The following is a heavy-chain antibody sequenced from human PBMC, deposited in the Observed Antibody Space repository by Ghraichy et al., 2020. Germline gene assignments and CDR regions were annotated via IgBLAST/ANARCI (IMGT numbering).Heavy chain of an antibody. Sequence: LSLTCAASGFTFSSYDMHWGRQATGKGLEWVSGIGTADDTFYPGSVKGRFTISRENAKNSLYLQMNSLRAGDTAVYYCARGSGYYNSYYSGMDVWGQGTTVTVSS. CDR2: IGTADDT. D-gene: IGHD3-3*01. CDR1: GFTFSSYD. V-gene: IGHV3-13*01. J-gene: IGHJ6*02. CDR3: ARGSGYYNSYYSGMDV.